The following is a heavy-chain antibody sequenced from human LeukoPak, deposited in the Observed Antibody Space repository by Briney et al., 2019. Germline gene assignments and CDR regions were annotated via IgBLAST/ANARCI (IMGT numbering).Heavy chain of an antibody. CDR3: ARDSYYYDSSGFFFFS. CDR2: ISAYNGNT. V-gene: IGHV1-18*01. CDR1: GYTFTSCG. D-gene: IGHD3-22*01. J-gene: IGHJ4*02. Sequence: ASVKVSCKASGYTFTSCGISWVRQAPGQGLEWMGWISAYNGNTNYAQKLQGRVTMTTDTSTSTAYMELRSLRSDDTAVYYCARDSYYYDSSGFFFFSWGQGTLVTVSS.